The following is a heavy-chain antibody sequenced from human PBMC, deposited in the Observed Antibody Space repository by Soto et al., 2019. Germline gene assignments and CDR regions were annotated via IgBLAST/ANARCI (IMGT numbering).Heavy chain of an antibody. V-gene: IGHV4-31*03. CDR2: IFYSGST. CDR3: ATYGSGTYKPTTFDY. CDR1: GGSISSGVYY. Sequence: QVQLQESGPGLVKPSQTLSLTCTVSGGSISSGVYYWRWIRQHPGKGLEWIGYIFYSGSTYYNPSLKSRVTISVDTSKNQFSLKLSSVTAADTAVYYCATYGSGTYKPTTFDYWGQGTRVTVSS. J-gene: IGHJ4*02. D-gene: IGHD3-10*01.